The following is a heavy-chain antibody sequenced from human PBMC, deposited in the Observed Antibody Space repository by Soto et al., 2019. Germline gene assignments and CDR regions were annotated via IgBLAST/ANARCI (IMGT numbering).Heavy chain of an antibody. J-gene: IGHJ5*02. Sequence: ASVKVSCKASGYSFTNNDVSWVRQATGQGLERMGWMNPGSGDTGYAQKFQGRVTMTRDISIATAYMELSSLRSDDTAIYYCARMETFGSLNWFDPWGQGTLVTVSS. CDR3: ARMETFGSLNWFDP. D-gene: IGHD3-16*01. V-gene: IGHV1-8*01. CDR1: GYSFTNND. CDR2: MNPGSGDT.